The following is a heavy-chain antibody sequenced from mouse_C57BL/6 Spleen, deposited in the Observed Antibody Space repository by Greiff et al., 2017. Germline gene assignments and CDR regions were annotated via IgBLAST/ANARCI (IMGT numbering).Heavy chain of an antibody. V-gene: IGHV5-16*01. CDR1: GFTFSDYY. Sequence: EVQVVESEGGLVQPGSSMKLSCTASGFTFSDYYMAWVRQVPEKGLEWVANINYDGSSTYYLDSLKSRFIISRDNAKNILYLQMSSLKSEDTATYYCAIYGSSYDYAMDYWGQGTSVTVSS. CDR2: INYDGSST. D-gene: IGHD1-1*01. CDR3: AIYGSSYDYAMDY. J-gene: IGHJ4*01.